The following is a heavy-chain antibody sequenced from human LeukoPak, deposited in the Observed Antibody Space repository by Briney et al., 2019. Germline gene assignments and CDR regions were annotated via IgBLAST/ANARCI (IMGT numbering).Heavy chain of an antibody. D-gene: IGHD3-3*01. V-gene: IGHV4-39*01. CDR1: GFSFSTVP. CDR3: ATHNFWSGLFDS. J-gene: IGHJ4*02. Sequence: GSLRLSCEASGFSFSTVPMSWVRQPPGKGLEWIGGIYYSGNTYYNPSLKSRVTISVDTSENQFSLKLSSVTAADTAVYYCATHNFWSGLFDSWGQGTLVTVSS. CDR2: IYYSGNT.